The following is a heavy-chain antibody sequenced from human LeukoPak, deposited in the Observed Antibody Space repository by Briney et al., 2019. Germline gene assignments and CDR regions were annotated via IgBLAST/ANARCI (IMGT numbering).Heavy chain of an antibody. CDR3: ARLVDLYYYDSSGYYYFDY. J-gene: IGHJ4*02. V-gene: IGHV4-30-2*01. CDR1: GGSISSGGYY. CDR2: IYHSGST. Sequence: SQTLSLTCTVSGGSISSGGYYWSWIRQPPGKGLEWIGYIYHSGSTYYNPSLKSRVTISVDTSKNQFSLKLSSVTAADTAVYYCARLVDLYYYDSSGYYYFDYWGQGTLVTVSS. D-gene: IGHD3-22*01.